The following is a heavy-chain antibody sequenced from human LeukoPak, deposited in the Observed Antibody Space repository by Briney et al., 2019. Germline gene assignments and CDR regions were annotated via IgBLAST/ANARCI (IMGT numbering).Heavy chain of an antibody. J-gene: IGHJ3*02. CDR1: GGSFGGYY. V-gene: IGHV4-34*01. D-gene: IGHD3-9*01. Sequence: PSETLSLTCAVYGGSFGGYYWSWIRQPPGKGLEWIGEINHSGSTNYNPSLKSRVTISVDTSKNQFSLKLSSVTAADTAVYYCASSLLTADAFDIWGQGTMVTVSS. CDR3: ASSLLTADAFDI. CDR2: INHSGST.